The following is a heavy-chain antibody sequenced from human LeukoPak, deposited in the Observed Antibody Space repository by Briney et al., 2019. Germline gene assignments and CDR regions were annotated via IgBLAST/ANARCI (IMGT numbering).Heavy chain of an antibody. D-gene: IGHD6-13*01. CDR3: AKALGPGYSSSWYSDY. J-gene: IGHJ4*02. CDR2: ISGSGGST. Sequence: GGSLRLSCAASGFTFSSYAMSWVRQAPGKGLEWVSAISGSGGSTYYADSVKGRFTTSRDNSKNTLYLQMNSLRAEDTAVYYCAKALGPGYSSSWYSDYWGQGTLVTVSS. V-gene: IGHV3-23*01. CDR1: GFTFSSYA.